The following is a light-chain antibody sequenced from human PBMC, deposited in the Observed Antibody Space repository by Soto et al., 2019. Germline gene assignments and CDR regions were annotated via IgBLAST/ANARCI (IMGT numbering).Light chain of an antibody. Sequence: EIVLTQFPGTLSLSPGERATLSCRASQSVGRNYVAWYQQKPGQAPRVIIYAASNRASGIPDWFSGSGSRSDFTLTISRLEPEDFAVYYCQQYGTSPWAFGQGTKVEIK. CDR3: QQYGTSPWA. CDR2: AAS. V-gene: IGKV3-20*01. J-gene: IGKJ1*01. CDR1: QSVGRNY.